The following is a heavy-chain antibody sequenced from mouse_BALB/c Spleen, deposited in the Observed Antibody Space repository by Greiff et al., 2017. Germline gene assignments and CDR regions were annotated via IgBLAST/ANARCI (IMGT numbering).Heavy chain of an antibody. Sequence: EVQLVESGGGLVQPGGSLKLSCAASGFTFSSYGMSWVRQTPDKRLELVATINSNGGSTYYPDSVKGRFTISRDNAKNTLYLQMSSLKSEDTAMYYCARGGDYFDYWGQGTTLTVSS. J-gene: IGHJ2*01. V-gene: IGHV5-6-3*01. CDR1: GFTFSSYG. CDR3: ARGGDYFDY. CDR2: INSNGGST.